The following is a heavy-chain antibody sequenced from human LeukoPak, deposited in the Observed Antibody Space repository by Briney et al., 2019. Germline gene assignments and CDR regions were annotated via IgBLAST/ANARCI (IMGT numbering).Heavy chain of an antibody. Sequence: PSETLSLTCAVYGESFSGFYWSWIRQAPGKGLEWIGEVSHSGVTTYNPSLENRVTISKDTSKNQFSLKLNSVTAADTGLYFCARGFHWGGYYFDYWGQGTPVTLSS. CDR2: VSHSGVT. CDR3: ARGFHWGGYYFDY. D-gene: IGHD7-27*01. CDR1: GESFSGFY. J-gene: IGHJ4*02. V-gene: IGHV4-34*01.